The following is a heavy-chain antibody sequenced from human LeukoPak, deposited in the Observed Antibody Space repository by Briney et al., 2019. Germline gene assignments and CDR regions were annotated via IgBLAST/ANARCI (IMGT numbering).Heavy chain of an antibody. D-gene: IGHD6-19*01. V-gene: IGHV4-59*01. CDR1: GGSISSYY. J-gene: IGHJ4*02. CDR3: ATRRIAVAAPFDF. CDR2: IYYSGST. Sequence: PSETLSLTCTVSGGSISSYYWSWIRRPPGKGLEWIGYIYYSGSTKYNPSLKSRVTISVDTSKNQFSLKVSSVTAADTAVYYCATRRIAVAAPFDFWGQGTLVTVSS.